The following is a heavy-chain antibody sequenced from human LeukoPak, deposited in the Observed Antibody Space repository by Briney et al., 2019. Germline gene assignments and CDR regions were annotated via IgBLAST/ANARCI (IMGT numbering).Heavy chain of an antibody. CDR3: CSGTYYSDY. J-gene: IGHJ4*01. CDR2: ISSDERTT. Sequence: PGGSLRLSCAASGFTFSSYWMHWVRQAPGKGLVWVPRISSDERTTNYADSVKGRFTISRDNAKNTLYLEMNSLRAEDTAVYYCCSGTYYSDYWGQGTLVTVSS. CDR1: GFTFSSYW. D-gene: IGHD3-10*02. V-gene: IGHV3-74*01.